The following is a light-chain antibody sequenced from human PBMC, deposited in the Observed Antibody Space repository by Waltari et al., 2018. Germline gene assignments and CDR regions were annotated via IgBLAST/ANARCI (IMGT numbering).Light chain of an antibody. V-gene: IGKV1-12*01. CDR3: QQGEASPYT. J-gene: IGKJ2*01. CDR1: QDVRSW. Sequence: DILMTQSPSSVSASVGDRVTITCRASQDVRSWLAWYQQKPGKAPNLLIYAASSLQSGVPSRFSGSGSGTHLTLTISSLQPEDFATYYCQQGEASPYTFGQGTKLEIK. CDR2: AAS.